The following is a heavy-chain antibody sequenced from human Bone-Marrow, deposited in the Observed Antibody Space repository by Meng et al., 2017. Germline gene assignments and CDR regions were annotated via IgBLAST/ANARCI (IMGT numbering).Heavy chain of an antibody. CDR2: INPNSGGT. CDR3: ARDSSGWIRENWFDP. V-gene: IGHV1-2*06. J-gene: IGHJ5*02. Sequence: VPAGAEVKKPGSSVKVTCKASGYTFTGYYMHWVRQAPGQGLEWMGRINPNSGGTNYAQKFQGRVTMTRDTSISTAYMELSRLRSDDTAVYYCARDSSGWIRENWFDPWGQGTLVTVSS. CDR1: GYTFTGYY. D-gene: IGHD6-19*01.